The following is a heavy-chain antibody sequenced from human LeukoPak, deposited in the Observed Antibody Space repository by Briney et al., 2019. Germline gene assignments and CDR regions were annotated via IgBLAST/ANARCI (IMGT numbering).Heavy chain of an antibody. Sequence: TGGSLRLSCAASGFTFSDYYMSWIRQAPGKGLDGVSYISSGGSTIYYADSVKGRFTISRDNAKNSLYLQMNSLRAEDTAVYYCARDSPPPGYDYWGQGTLVTVSS. CDR2: ISSGGSTI. D-gene: IGHD6-13*01. J-gene: IGHJ4*02. CDR3: ARDSPPPGYDY. V-gene: IGHV3-11*01. CDR1: GFTFSDYY.